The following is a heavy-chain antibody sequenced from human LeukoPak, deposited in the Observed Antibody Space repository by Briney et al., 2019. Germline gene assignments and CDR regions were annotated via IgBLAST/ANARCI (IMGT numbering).Heavy chain of an antibody. V-gene: IGHV4-59*01. D-gene: IGHD6-19*01. J-gene: IGHJ4*02. CDR1: GGSISSYY. CDR3: ARGSIVVAGDFDY. CDR2: IYYSGST. Sequence: SETLSLTCTVSGGSISSYYWSWIRQPPGKGLEWIGYIYYSGSTTYNPSLKSRVTILVDSSKNQFSLKLSSVTAADTAVYYCARGSIVVAGDFDYWGQGTLVTVSS.